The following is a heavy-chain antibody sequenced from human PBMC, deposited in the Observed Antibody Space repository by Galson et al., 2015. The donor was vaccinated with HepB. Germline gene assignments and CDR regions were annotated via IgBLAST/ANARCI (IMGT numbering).Heavy chain of an antibody. Sequence: SLRLSCAASGFIFSNYVLTWVRQAPGKGLEWVSSITGSGGATYYADSVKGRFTISRENSRNTQYLQMNSLRAEDTAVYYCAKYSSPGYGSAYFDHWGQGTLLTLSS. CDR1: GFIFSNYV. V-gene: IGHV3-23*01. J-gene: IGHJ4*02. CDR3: AKYSSPGYGSAYFDH. D-gene: IGHD5-18*01. CDR2: ITGSGGAT.